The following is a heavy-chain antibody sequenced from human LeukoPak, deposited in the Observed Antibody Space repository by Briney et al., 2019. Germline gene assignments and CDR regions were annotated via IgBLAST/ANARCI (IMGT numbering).Heavy chain of an antibody. V-gene: IGHV3-43*02. CDR1: GFTFDDYA. CDR2: ISGVVGST. Sequence: GGSLRLSCAASGFTFDDYAMHWDRQAPGEGLEWVALISGVVGSTYYADSVKGRFTISRDNSKNSLYLQMNSLRTEDTALYYCAKDIHSINYNIVVVPAAIDYWGQGTLVTVSS. D-gene: IGHD2-2*02. J-gene: IGHJ4*02. CDR3: AKDIHSINYNIVVVPAAIDY.